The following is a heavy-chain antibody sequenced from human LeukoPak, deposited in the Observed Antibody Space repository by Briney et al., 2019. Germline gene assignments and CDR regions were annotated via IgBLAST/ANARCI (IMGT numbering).Heavy chain of an antibody. V-gene: IGHV4-59*01. Sequence: SETLSLPCTVSFGSITGFYWTWVRQPPRKGLESIGYISYTGSTNYNPSLKSRVTISLDTSKNQFSLKLTAVTAADTPGYCWARGLVVGAGGGGWFDSWGQGTQVTVST. CDR1: FGSITGFY. J-gene: IGHJ5*01. CDR3: ARGLVVGAGGGGWFDS. CDR2: ISYTGST. D-gene: IGHD3-22*01.